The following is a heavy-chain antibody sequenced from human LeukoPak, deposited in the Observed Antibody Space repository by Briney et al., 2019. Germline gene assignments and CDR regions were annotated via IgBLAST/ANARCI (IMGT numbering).Heavy chain of an antibody. CDR2: IDPNSGGT. J-gene: IGHJ4*02. CDR3: ARTGGSGAYFDS. Sequence: ASVNVSCKASGYTFSGYYMHWVRQAPGQGLEWMGWIDPNSGGTYYAQNFQGRVTMTRDTSITTAYMELSRLRSDDTAVYYCARTGGSGAYFDSWGQGTLVTVSS. CDR1: GYTFSGYY. D-gene: IGHD3-10*01. V-gene: IGHV1-2*02.